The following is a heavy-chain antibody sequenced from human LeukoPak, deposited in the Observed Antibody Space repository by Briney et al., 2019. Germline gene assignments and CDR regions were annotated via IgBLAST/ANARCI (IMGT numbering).Heavy chain of an antibody. V-gene: IGHV3-48*04. D-gene: IGHD3-22*01. CDR1: GFTFSDYS. CDR2: ISSASRTI. J-gene: IGHJ4*02. Sequence: GGSLRLSCAVSGFTFSDYSMNWVGQAPGKGLEWVLYISSASRTIKYADFVRGRFTVSRDNAKKSLHLQMNRLTTEDTAVYFCVRDVGRFYYDSTGEDYWGQGTLVTVSS. CDR3: VRDVGRFYYDSTGEDY.